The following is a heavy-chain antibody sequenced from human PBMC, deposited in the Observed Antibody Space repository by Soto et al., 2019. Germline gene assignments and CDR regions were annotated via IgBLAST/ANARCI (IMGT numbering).Heavy chain of an antibody. CDR2: ITASGGST. Sequence: EVQLLEFGGGLVQPGGSLRLSCAASGFTFSTSAMTWVRQAPGKGLEWVSAITASGGSTFYADSVKGRFSISRDNSKNTLYLQMNSLAAEDTAVYFCVKRGWDGNIYDFWFWGQGTLVTVSS. CDR1: GFTFSTSA. CDR3: VKRGWDGNIYDFWF. V-gene: IGHV3-23*01. J-gene: IGHJ4*02. D-gene: IGHD3-3*01.